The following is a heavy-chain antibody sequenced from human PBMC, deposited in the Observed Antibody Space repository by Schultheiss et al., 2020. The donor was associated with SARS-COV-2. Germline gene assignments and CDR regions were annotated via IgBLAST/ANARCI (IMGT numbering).Heavy chain of an antibody. CDR3: ARELLVTTDYYYGMDV. V-gene: IGHV4-34*01. Sequence: SETLSLTCAVCGGSFGDSFWSWIRQPPGKGLECIGEINHSGSINYNPSLKSRVTISVDTSKNQFSLKLSSVTAADTAVYYCARELLVTTDYYYGMDVWGQGTTVTVSS. CDR2: INHSGSI. CDR1: GGSFGDSF. D-gene: IGHD4-11*01. J-gene: IGHJ6*02.